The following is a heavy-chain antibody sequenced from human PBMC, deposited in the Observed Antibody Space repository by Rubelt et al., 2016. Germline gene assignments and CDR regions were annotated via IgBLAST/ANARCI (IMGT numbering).Heavy chain of an antibody. D-gene: IGHD4-23*01. CDR1: GGSISSYY. CDR3: ARSVVTPLYWYFDL. V-gene: IGHV4-59*01. CDR2: IYSSGTT. Sequence: QVQLQESGPGLVKPSETLSLTCTVSGGSISSYYWSWIRQPPGKGLEWIGFIYSSGTTNYNPYPKSRVSISLVTSKNQFALKLSSVTAADTAVYYCARSVVTPLYWYFDLWGRGTLVTVSS. J-gene: IGHJ2*01.